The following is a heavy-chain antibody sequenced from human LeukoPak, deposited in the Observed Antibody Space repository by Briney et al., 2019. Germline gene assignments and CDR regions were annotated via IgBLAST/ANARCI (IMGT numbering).Heavy chain of an antibody. Sequence: PGGSLGLSCAASGFTFSSYAMHWVRQAPGKGLEWVAVISYDGSNKYYADSVKGRFTISRDNSKNTLYLQMNSLRAEDTAVYYCEKIAAAGSYWGQGTLVTVSS. CDR2: ISYDGSNK. CDR3: EKIAAAGSY. CDR1: GFTFSSYA. D-gene: IGHD6-13*01. J-gene: IGHJ4*02. V-gene: IGHV3-30-3*02.